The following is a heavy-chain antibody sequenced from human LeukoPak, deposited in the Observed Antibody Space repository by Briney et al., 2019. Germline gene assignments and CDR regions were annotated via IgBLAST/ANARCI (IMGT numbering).Heavy chain of an antibody. Sequence: PGGSLRLSCAASGFTFSSYSMNWVRQAPGKGLEWVSSISSSSSCIYYADSVKGRFTISRDNAKNSLYLQMNSLRAEDTAVYYCARGRGYCSSTSCFSYYYYYYYMDVWGKGTTVTVSS. V-gene: IGHV3-21*01. CDR3: ARGRGYCSSTSCFSYYYYYYYMDV. CDR1: GFTFSSYS. J-gene: IGHJ6*03. D-gene: IGHD2-2*01. CDR2: ISSSSSCI.